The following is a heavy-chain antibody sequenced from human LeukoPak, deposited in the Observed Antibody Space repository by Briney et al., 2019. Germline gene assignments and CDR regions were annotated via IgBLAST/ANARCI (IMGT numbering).Heavy chain of an antibody. J-gene: IGHJ4*02. CDR2: ISDTGNT. CDR1: GFTLSSYA. V-gene: IGHV3-23*01. CDR3: ARETRVRWTDY. Sequence: GGSLRLSCAASGFTLSSYAMSWVRQAPGKGLEGVSAISDTGNTYHADSVKGRFTISRDNAKNSLYLQMNSLRAEDTAVYYCARETRVRWTDYWGQGILVTVSS. D-gene: IGHD5-24*01.